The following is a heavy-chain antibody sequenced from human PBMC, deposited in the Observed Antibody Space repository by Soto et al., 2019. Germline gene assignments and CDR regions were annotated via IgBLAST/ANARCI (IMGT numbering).Heavy chain of an antibody. CDR1: GGSISSGDYY. V-gene: IGHV4-30-4*01. CDR2: IYYSGST. CDR3: ASLGVVTPVAASDI. Sequence: SETLSLTCTVSGGSISSGDYYWSWIRQPPGKGLEGIGYIYYSGSTYYNPSLKSRVTISVDTSKNHFSLKLSSVTAADTAVYYCASLGVVTPVAASDIWGQGTMVTVSS. D-gene: IGHD3-3*01. J-gene: IGHJ3*02.